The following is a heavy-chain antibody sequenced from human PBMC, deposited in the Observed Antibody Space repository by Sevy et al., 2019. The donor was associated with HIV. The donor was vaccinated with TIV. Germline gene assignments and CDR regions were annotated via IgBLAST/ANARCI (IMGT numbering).Heavy chain of an antibody. CDR1: GYSFTSYW. J-gene: IGHJ6*03. CDR2: IDPSDSYT. D-gene: IGHD6-19*01. V-gene: IGHV5-10-1*01. Sequence: GESLKISCKGSGYSFTSYWISWVRQMPGKGLEWMGRIDPSDSYTNYSPSFQGHVTISADKSISTAYLQWSSLKASDTAMYYCARSDRYSSGWHVNYYYYMDVWGKGTTVTVSS. CDR3: ARSDRYSSGWHVNYYYYMDV.